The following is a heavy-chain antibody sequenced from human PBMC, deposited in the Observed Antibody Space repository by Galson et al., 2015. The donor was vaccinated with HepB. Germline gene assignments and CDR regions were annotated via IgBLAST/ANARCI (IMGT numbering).Heavy chain of an antibody. Sequence: SVKVSCKASGYTFTSYAMHWVRQAPGQRLEWMGWINAGNGNTKYSQKFQGRVTITRDTSASTAYMELSSLRSEDTAVYYCARDLEQQLVHSYYYGMDVWGQGTTVTVSS. V-gene: IGHV1-3*01. CDR3: ARDLEQQLVHSYYYGMDV. J-gene: IGHJ6*02. CDR2: INAGNGNT. D-gene: IGHD6-13*01. CDR1: GYTFTSYA.